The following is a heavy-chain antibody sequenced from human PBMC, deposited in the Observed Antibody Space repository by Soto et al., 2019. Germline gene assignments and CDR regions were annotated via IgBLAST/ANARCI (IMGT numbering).Heavy chain of an antibody. Sequence: QVQLQESGPGLVKPSQTLSLTCTVSGGSISSGGYYWSWIRQHPGKGLEWIGYIYYSGSTYYNPSLESRVTISVDTSKIQFSLKVSSVTAADTAVYYCARGVGGYDLYYYCGMDVWGQGTTVTVSS. V-gene: IGHV4-31*03. CDR2: IYYSGST. CDR3: ARGVGGYDLYYYCGMDV. J-gene: IGHJ6*02. D-gene: IGHD5-12*01. CDR1: GGSISSGGYY.